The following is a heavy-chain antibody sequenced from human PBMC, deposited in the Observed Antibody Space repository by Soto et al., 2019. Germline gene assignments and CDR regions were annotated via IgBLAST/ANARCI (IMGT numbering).Heavy chain of an antibody. CDR2: ISANNDHT. CDR3: ARGTYVDY. J-gene: IGHJ4*02. Sequence: QVQLVQSGAEVKKPGASVKVSCKASGYTLNTYGITWVRQAPGQGLEWMGWISANNDHTNYPQKLQGRVTMTTDTSTSTAYMELRGLTTHESAVYYCARGTYVDYWGQGTLVTV. CDR1: GYTLNTYG. V-gene: IGHV1-18*01.